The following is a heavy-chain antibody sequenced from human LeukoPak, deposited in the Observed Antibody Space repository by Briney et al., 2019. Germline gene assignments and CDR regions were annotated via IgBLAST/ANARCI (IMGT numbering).Heavy chain of an antibody. V-gene: IGHV3-48*04. D-gene: IGHD3-22*01. CDR2: ISSSSSTI. CDR1: GFTFSSYA. Sequence: GGSLRLSCAASGFTFSSYAMHWVRQAPGKGLEWVSYISSSSSTIYYADSVKGRFTISRDNAKNSLYLQMNSLRAEDTAVYYCARDLDSSGYYRSDAFDIWGQGTMVTVSS. J-gene: IGHJ3*02. CDR3: ARDLDSSGYYRSDAFDI.